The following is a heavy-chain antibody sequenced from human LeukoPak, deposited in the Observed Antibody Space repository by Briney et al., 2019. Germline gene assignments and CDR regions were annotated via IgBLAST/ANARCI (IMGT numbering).Heavy chain of an antibody. CDR3: ARGRSSSGNWMDFDY. D-gene: IGHD6-13*01. CDR1: GGSISSRDYS. Sequence: SETLSLTCTVSGGSISSRDYSWSWIRQPPGKGLEWIGYIDYSGSANYNPSLKSRVTISVDTSKNQFSLKLSSVTAADTAVYYCARGRSSSGNWMDFDYWGQGTLVTVSS. J-gene: IGHJ4*02. CDR2: IDYSGSA. V-gene: IGHV4-61*08.